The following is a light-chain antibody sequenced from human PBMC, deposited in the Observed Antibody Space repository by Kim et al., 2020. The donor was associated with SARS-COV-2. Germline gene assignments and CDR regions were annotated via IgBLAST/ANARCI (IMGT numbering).Light chain of an antibody. CDR3: CSYAGNYHWV. CDR1: SSDVGAYNL. CDR2: DVN. Sequence: QSALSQPRSVSGSPGQSVTISCTGGSSDVGAYNLVSWYRQRTGEGPKLTIYDVNKRPSGVPDRFSGSKSGNTASLTISGLHVDDEAYYYCCSYAGNYHWVFGGGTQLTVL. J-gene: IGLJ3*02. V-gene: IGLV2-11*01.